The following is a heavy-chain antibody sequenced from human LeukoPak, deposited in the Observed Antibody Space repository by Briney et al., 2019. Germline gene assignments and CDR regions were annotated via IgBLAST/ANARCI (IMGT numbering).Heavy chain of an antibody. Sequence: ASVKVSCKASVYTFTIYGISCVRQAPGQGREWMVWISAYKGNTNYAQKLEGRVTMTTDTSTSTAYMELRSLRSDGKAVSYCARAASRVVPAALGGNWFDTWGPGTLVTASS. CDR2: ISAYKGNT. J-gene: IGHJ5*01. D-gene: IGHD2-2*01. CDR3: ARAASRVVPAALGGNWFDT. CDR1: VYTFTIYG. V-gene: IGHV1-18*01.